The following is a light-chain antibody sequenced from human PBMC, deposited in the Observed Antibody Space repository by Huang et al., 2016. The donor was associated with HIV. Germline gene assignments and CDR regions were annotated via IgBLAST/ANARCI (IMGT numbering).Light chain of an antibody. J-gene: IGKJ3*01. CDR2: DAS. V-gene: IGKV3-11*01. Sequence: EIVLTQSPATLSLSPGERATRSCRASQSISTYLAWFQQKPGQAPRLLIYDASNRATGIPARFSGSGSGTDFTLTISSLEPEDLAVYYCQQRFTFGPGTKVDIK. CDR3: QQRFT. CDR1: QSISTY.